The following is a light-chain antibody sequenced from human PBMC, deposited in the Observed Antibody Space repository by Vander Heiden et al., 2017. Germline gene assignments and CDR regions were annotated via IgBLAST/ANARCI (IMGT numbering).Light chain of an antibody. CDR1: SSDVGGYLL. CDR3: CSFAGSSTPFV. CDR2: EVS. V-gene: IGLV2-23*02. J-gene: IGLJ1*01. Sequence: SALTQPASVSGSPGQSITISCTGTSSDVGGYLLVSWYQQHPGKAPKVMIYEVSKRPSGVSNRFSGSKSGNTASLTISGLQAEDEADYYCCSFAGSSTPFVFGTGTKVTVL.